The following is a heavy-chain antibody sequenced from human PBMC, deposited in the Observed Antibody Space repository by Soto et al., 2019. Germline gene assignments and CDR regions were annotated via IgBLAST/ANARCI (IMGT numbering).Heavy chain of an antibody. Sequence: QVQLVQSGAEVKKPGASVKVSCKASGYTFTNYAIHWVRQAPGQRLEWMGWINSGNGYTKYSQKFQGRVTITRDTSATTAYMELNSLRSEDTSVYYCARFLEWFHGMDVWGQVTTVTVS. V-gene: IGHV1-3*01. CDR3: ARFLEWFHGMDV. J-gene: IGHJ6*02. D-gene: IGHD3-3*01. CDR1: GYTFTNYA. CDR2: INSGNGYT.